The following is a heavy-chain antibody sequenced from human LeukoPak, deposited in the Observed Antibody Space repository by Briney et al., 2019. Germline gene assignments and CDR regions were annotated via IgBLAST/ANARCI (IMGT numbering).Heavy chain of an antibody. V-gene: IGHV3-30*19. J-gene: IGHJ4*02. CDR1: GFTFSSYG. CDR3: AREDENWNVDY. CDR2: IWYDGSNK. D-gene: IGHD1-1*01. Sequence: PGGSLRLSCAASGFTFSSYGMHWVRQAPGKGLEWVAVIWYDGSNKYSADSVKGRFIISRDNSKNTLYLQMNSLTTEDTAVYYCAREDENWNVDYWGQGTLVTVSS.